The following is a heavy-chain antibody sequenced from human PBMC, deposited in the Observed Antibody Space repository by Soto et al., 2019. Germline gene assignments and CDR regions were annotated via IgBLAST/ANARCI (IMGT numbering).Heavy chain of an antibody. Sequence: SETLSLTCTVSGGSISSYYWSWIRQPPGKGLEWIGYIYYSGSTNYNPSLKSRVTIPVDTSKNQFSLKLSSVTAADTAVYYCARGRLVEYSSSSGGVYYYYYGMDVWGQGTTVTVSS. CDR2: IYYSGST. J-gene: IGHJ6*02. D-gene: IGHD6-6*01. V-gene: IGHV4-59*01. CDR3: ARGRLVEYSSSSGGVYYYYYGMDV. CDR1: GGSISSYY.